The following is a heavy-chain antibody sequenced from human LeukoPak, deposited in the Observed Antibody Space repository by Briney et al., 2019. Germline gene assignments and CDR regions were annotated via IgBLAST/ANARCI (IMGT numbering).Heavy chain of an antibody. V-gene: IGHV4-59*01. D-gene: IGHD6-13*01. J-gene: IGHJ4*02. Sequence: SETLSLTCTVSGGSISSYYWSWIRQPPGKGLEWIGHIYYSGSTNYNPSLKSRVTISVDTSKNQFSLKLSSVTAADTAVYYCARGTSSWYFFGYYFDYWGQGTLVTVSS. CDR1: GGSISSYY. CDR3: ARGTSSWYFFGYYFDY. CDR2: IYYSGST.